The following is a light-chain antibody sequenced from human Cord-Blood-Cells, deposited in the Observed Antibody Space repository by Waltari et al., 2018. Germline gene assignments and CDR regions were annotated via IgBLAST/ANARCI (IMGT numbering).Light chain of an antibody. CDR2: KAS. V-gene: IGKV1-5*03. CDR1: QSISSW. J-gene: IGKJ3*01. CDR3: QQYNSYSPLFT. Sequence: DIQMTQSPSTLSASVGDRVTITCRASQSISSWLAWYQQKTGKAPKLLIYKASSLESGVPSRFSGSGSGTEFTLTISSLQPDDFATYYCQQYNSYSPLFTFGPGTKVDIK.